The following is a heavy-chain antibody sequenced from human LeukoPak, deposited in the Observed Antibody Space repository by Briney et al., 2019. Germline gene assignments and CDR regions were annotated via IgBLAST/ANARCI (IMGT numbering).Heavy chain of an antibody. CDR3: AVGIAAAGTHY. CDR1: GFTFSSYS. V-gene: IGHV3-21*01. CDR2: ISSSSSYI. Sequence: LGGSLRLSCAASGFTFSSYSMNWVRQAPGKGLEWVSSISSSSSYIYYADSVKGRFTISRVNAKNSLYLQMNSLRAEDTAVYYCAVGIAAAGTHYWGQGTLVTVSS. D-gene: IGHD6-13*01. J-gene: IGHJ4*02.